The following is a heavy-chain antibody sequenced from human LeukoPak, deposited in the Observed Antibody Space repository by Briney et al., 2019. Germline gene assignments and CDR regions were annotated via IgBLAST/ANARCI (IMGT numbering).Heavy chain of an antibody. Sequence: TGGSLRLSCAASGFTFSSYAMNWVRQAPGKGLEWISYISSSSSTIYYADSVKGRFTISRDNAKNSLYLQMNSLRAEDTAVYYCARERSSMVRGVITREYYFDFWGQGTLVTVSS. CDR3: ARERSSMVRGVITREYYFDF. CDR1: GFTFSSYA. CDR2: ISSSSSTI. J-gene: IGHJ4*02. D-gene: IGHD3-10*01. V-gene: IGHV3-48*01.